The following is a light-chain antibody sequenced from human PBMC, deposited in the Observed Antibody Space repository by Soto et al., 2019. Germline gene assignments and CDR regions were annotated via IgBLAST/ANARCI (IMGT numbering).Light chain of an antibody. Sequence: EIVLTQSPGTLSLSPGERAAVACRASQSVSNNYLAWYQQKPGHAPRLLLYGASSRATGIPDGFSGSGSGTDFALIISRREPADFEVYYCQHSWTFGQGTPVEIK. V-gene: IGKV3-20*01. CDR2: GAS. CDR1: QSVSNNY. J-gene: IGKJ1*01. CDR3: QHSWT.